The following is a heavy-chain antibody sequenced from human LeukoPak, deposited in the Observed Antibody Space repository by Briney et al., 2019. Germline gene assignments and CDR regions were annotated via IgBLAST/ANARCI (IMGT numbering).Heavy chain of an antibody. V-gene: IGHV4-59*01. CDR2: LYYSGST. CDR3: ARGKDYSVSGSLTGGYYFDY. CDR1: GASISSYY. D-gene: IGHD3-10*01. J-gene: IGHJ4*02. Sequence: SETLSLTCTVSGASISSYYWSWIRQPPGQGLEWIAYLYYSGSTNYNPSLKSRVTMSADTSENRFSMKLNSVTAADTAVYYCARGKDYSVSGSLTGGYYFDYWGRGTLVTVSS.